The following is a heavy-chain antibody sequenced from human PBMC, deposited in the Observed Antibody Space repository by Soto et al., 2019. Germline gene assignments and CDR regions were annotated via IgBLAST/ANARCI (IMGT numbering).Heavy chain of an antibody. Sequence: GGSLRLSCAASGFTFSSYGMHWVRQAPGKGLEWVAVIYYNGSNKYYADSVKGRFTISRDNSKNTLYLQMNSLRAEDTAVFYCARSQYSSSWYPFDYWGQGTLVTVSS. V-gene: IGHV3-33*01. CDR2: IYYNGSNK. J-gene: IGHJ4*02. CDR1: GFTFSSYG. CDR3: ARSQYSSSWYPFDY. D-gene: IGHD6-13*01.